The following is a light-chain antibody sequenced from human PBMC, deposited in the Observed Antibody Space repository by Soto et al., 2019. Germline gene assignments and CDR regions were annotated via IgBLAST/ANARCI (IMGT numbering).Light chain of an antibody. J-gene: IGLJ1*01. CDR3: SAYTVSRTYV. Sequence: QSALTHPASVSWSPGQSITISCTGTSSDVGAYNFVSWHQQHPGKAPKLMIYNVYDRPSGISYRFSGSKSGNTASLTISGLQGEDEADYYCSAYTVSRTYVFGTGTKVTVL. CDR1: SSDVGAYNF. CDR2: NVY. V-gene: IGLV2-14*03.